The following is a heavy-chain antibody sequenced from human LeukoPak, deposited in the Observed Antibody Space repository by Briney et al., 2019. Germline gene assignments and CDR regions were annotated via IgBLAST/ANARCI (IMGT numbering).Heavy chain of an antibody. CDR2: ISGSGLST. CDR3: AGAGLIVEATDAFDI. J-gene: IGHJ3*02. Sequence: GGSLRLSCAASGFTFSSYAMSWVRQAPGKGLEWVSTISGSGLSTYFADSVKGRFTISRDNSKKTLYMQMNSLRAEDTAVYHCAGAGLIVEATDAFDIWGQGTMVTVSS. D-gene: IGHD1-26*01. V-gene: IGHV3-23*01. CDR1: GFTFSSYA.